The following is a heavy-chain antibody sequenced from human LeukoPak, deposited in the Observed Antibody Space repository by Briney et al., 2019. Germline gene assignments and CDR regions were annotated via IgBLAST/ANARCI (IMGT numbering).Heavy chain of an antibody. Sequence: SVKVSCKASRGTFSSYAISWVRQAPGQGLEWMGGIIPIFGTASYAQKFQGRVTITADESTSTAYMALSSLRSEDTAVYYCARDLTMVRGARYRPYNWFAPWGQGTLVTVSS. CDR3: ARDLTMVRGARYRPYNWFAP. V-gene: IGHV1-69*13. CDR1: RGTFSSYA. J-gene: IGHJ5*02. CDR2: IIPIFGTA. D-gene: IGHD3-10*01.